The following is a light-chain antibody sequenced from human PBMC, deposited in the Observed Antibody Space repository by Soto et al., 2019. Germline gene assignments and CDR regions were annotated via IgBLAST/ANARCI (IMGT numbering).Light chain of an antibody. CDR3: SSYAGSSNV. CDR2: EVS. CDR1: SSDVGAYNF. V-gene: IGLV2-14*01. Sequence: QSALTQPASVSGSLGQSITISCTGTSSDVGAYNFVAWYQQRPGKGPKLMIYEVSNRPSGVSNRFSGSKSGNTASLTVSGLQAEDEADYYCSSYAGSSNVFGTGTKLTVL. J-gene: IGLJ1*01.